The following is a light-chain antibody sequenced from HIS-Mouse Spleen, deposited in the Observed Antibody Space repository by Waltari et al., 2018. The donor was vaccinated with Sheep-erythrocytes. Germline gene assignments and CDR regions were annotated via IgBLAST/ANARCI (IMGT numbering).Light chain of an antibody. CDR2: DVS. CDR3: CSYAGSYNHV. CDR1: SSDVGGYNY. V-gene: IGLV2-11*01. Sequence: QSALTQPRSVSGSPGQSVTISCTGTSSDVGGYNYVSWYQQHPGKAPKLMIYDVSKRPSGVPDPFSGSKSGTTASLTISGLQDEDEADYYCCSYAGSYNHVFATGTKVTVL. J-gene: IGLJ1*01.